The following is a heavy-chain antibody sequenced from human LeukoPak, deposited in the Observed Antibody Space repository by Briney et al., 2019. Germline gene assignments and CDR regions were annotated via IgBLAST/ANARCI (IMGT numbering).Heavy chain of an antibody. CDR3: ASESYGDSFDY. D-gene: IGHD4-17*01. CDR2: IYTSGST. CDR1: GGSISSGSYC. Sequence: SETLSLTRTVSGGSISSGSYCWSWIRQPAGKGLEWIGRIYTSGSTNYNPSLKSRVTISVDTSKNQFSLQLSSVTAADTAVYYCASESYGDSFDYWRQGTLVTVSS. J-gene: IGHJ4*02. V-gene: IGHV4-61*02.